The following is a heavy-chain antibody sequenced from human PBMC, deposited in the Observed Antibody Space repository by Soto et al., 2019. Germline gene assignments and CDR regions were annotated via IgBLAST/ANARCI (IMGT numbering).Heavy chain of an antibody. Sequence: PSETLSLTCTVSGGSISSGGYYWSWIRQHPGKGLEWIGYIYYSGSTYYNPSLKSRVTISVDTSKNQFSLKLSSVTAADTAVYYCARGPFGNRYYYYMDVWGKGTTVTVSS. CDR2: IYYSGST. CDR3: ARGPFGNRYYYYMDV. J-gene: IGHJ6*03. D-gene: IGHD3-16*01. CDR1: GGSISSGGYY. V-gene: IGHV4-31*03.